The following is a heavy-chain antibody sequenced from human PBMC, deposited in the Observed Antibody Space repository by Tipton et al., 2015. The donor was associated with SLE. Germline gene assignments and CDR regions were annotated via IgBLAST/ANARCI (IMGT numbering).Heavy chain of an antibody. CDR3: ARDKNGDYYDY. V-gene: IGHV4-4*07. D-gene: IGHD4-17*01. CDR1: GASISSYS. J-gene: IGHJ4*02. Sequence: TLSLTCTVSGASISSYSWSWIRQPAGKGLEWIGHIYATGITNYNPSLKSRVTISVDTSKNQFSLKLSSVTAADTAVYYCARDKNGDYYDYWGQGTLVTVSS. CDR2: IYATGIT.